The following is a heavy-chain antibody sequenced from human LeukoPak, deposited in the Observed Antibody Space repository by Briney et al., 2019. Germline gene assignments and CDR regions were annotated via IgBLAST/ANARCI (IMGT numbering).Heavy chain of an antibody. CDR2: IYTSGST. CDR1: GGSISSYY. V-gene: IGHV4-4*07. J-gene: IGHJ3*02. Sequence: SETLSLTCTVSGGSISSYYWSWIPQPAGKGLEWIGRIYTSGSTNYNPSLKSRVTMSVDTSKNQFSLKLSSVTAADTAVYYCGGGEVPNAFDIWGQGTMVTVSS. D-gene: IGHD2-21*01. CDR3: GGGEVPNAFDI.